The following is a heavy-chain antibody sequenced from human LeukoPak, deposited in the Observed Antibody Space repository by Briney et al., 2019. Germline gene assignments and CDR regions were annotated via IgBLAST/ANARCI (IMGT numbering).Heavy chain of an antibody. CDR3: ARGGRGYCSGGSCYARY. V-gene: IGHV1-8*01. J-gene: IGHJ4*02. D-gene: IGHD2-15*01. CDR1: GYTFTSYD. Sequence: ASVKVSCKASGYTFTSYDINWVRQATGQGLEWMGWMNPNSGNTGYAQKFQGRVTMTRNTSISTAYMELSSLRSEDTAVYYCARGGRGYCSGGSCYARYWGQGTLVTVSS. CDR2: MNPNSGNT.